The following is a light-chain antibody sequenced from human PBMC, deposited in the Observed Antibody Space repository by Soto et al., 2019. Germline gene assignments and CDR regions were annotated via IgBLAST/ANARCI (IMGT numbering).Light chain of an antibody. J-gene: IGLJ1*01. CDR3: QVWDSSRDHYV. Sequence: SYELTQPPSVSVAPGQTARITCGGNRIGSKSVQWYEQKAGQAPVLVDYDDSDRPSGIPGRFSGSKSGNTATLTISDVGAGDDADYYCQVWDSSRDHYVFGPGTKLPS. V-gene: IGLV3-21*02. CDR2: DDS. CDR1: RIGSKS.